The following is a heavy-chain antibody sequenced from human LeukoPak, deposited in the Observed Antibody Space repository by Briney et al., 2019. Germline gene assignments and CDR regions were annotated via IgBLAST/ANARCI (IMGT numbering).Heavy chain of an antibody. CDR2: ISAYNGNT. CDR3: ARFNYYDSSGGSWWFDP. J-gene: IGHJ5*02. V-gene: IGHV1-18*04. CDR1: GYTFTTYF. Sequence: ASVKVSCKASGYTFTTYFIHWVRQAPGQGLEWMGWISAYNGNTNYAQKLQGRVTMTTDTSTSTAYMELRSLRSDDTAVYYCARFNYYDSSGGSWWFDPWGQGTLVTVSS. D-gene: IGHD3-22*01.